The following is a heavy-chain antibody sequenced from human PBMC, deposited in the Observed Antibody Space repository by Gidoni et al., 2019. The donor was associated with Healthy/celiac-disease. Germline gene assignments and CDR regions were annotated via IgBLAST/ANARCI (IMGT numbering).Heavy chain of an antibody. CDR3: TRDDQPYSGYETSGGY. CDR1: GFTFGDYA. CDR2: IRSKAYGGTT. V-gene: IGHV3-49*04. J-gene: IGHJ4*02. Sequence: EVQLVESGGGLVQPGRSLRLSCTASGFTFGDYAMSWVRQAPGKGLEWVGFIRSKAYGGTTEYAASVKGRFTISRDDSKSIAYLQMNSLKTEDTAVYYCTRDDQPYSGYETSGGYWGQGTLVTVSS. D-gene: IGHD5-12*01.